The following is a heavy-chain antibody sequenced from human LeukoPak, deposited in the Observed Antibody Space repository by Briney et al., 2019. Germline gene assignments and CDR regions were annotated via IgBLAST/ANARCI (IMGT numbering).Heavy chain of an antibody. Sequence: GGSLRLSCAASGFTVSSNYMSWVRQAPGKGLEWVSVIYSGGSTYYADSVKGRFTISRDNSKNTLYLQMNSLRAEDTAMYYCVKGAHITMAIEDWGQGTLVTVSS. V-gene: IGHV3-53*01. CDR1: GFTVSSNY. CDR3: VKGAHITMAIED. J-gene: IGHJ4*02. CDR2: IYSGGST. D-gene: IGHD1-14*01.